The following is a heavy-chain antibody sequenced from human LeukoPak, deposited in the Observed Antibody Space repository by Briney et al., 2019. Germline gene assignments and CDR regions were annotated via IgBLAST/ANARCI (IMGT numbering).Heavy chain of an antibody. Sequence: PGGPLRLSCAASGFTFSSYRMHWVRQAPGKGLVWVSRINSDGSSTSYADSVKGRFTISRDNAKNTLYLQMNSLRAEDTAVYYCARDPGDYQFSFDYWGQGTLVTVSS. J-gene: IGHJ4*02. V-gene: IGHV3-74*01. D-gene: IGHD3-16*01. CDR1: GFTFSSYR. CDR3: ARDPGDYQFSFDY. CDR2: INSDGSST.